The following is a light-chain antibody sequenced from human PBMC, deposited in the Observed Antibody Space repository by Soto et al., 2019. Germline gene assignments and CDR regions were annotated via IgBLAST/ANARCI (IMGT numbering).Light chain of an antibody. CDR2: KAS. CDR3: QQYNDNWT. Sequence: DIQMTQSPSTLSASVGDRVTITCRASQSISSWLAWYQQKPGKAPKLLIYKASTLQSGVPSRFSGSRSGTEFTLAISSLQPDDSATYYCQQYNDNWTFGQGTKV. CDR1: QSISSW. V-gene: IGKV1-5*03. J-gene: IGKJ1*01.